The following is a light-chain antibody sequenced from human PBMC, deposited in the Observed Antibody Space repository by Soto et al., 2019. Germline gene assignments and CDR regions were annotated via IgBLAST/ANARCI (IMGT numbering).Light chain of an antibody. CDR3: QQANVFPRS. J-gene: IGKJ2*01. CDR1: EDVRRW. CDR2: GAT. V-gene: IGKV1D-12*01. Sequence: DFQMTQSPSYVYASVGDTVTFTCRACEDVRRWLGWYQQKPGRAPSLLIFGATSLQDGVPSRFSATESGTHFTLTINGVQPDDFATYFCQQANVFPRSFGQGTKLDFK.